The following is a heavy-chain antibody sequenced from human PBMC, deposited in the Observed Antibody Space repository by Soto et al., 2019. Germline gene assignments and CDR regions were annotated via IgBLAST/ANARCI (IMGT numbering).Heavy chain of an antibody. J-gene: IGHJ4*02. CDR3: ARDAPPEDY. V-gene: IGHV1-18*01. CDR1: GYTFTSYG. Sequence: QVQLVQSGAEVKKPGASVKVSCKASGYTFTSYGISWVRQAPGQGLEWMGWIRPYNGNTNYAQKLQGRVTMTTDTSMSTAYMALRSLRSDDRAVYYCARDAPPEDYWGQGTLVTVSS. CDR2: IRPYNGNT.